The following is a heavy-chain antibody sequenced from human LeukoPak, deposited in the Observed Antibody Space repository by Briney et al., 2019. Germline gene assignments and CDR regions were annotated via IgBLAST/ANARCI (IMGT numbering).Heavy chain of an antibody. Sequence: GGSLRLSCAASGLTFSNYCMSWVRQAPGRGLEWVSCISGSGGTTYYPASVKGRFTISRDNTKKTLYLQMNSLRAEDTAVYYCAKGDSYDFDSWGQGTLVTVSS. CDR1: GLTFSNYC. CDR3: AKGDSYDFDS. CDR2: ISGSGGTT. V-gene: IGHV3-23*01. D-gene: IGHD2-15*01. J-gene: IGHJ4*02.